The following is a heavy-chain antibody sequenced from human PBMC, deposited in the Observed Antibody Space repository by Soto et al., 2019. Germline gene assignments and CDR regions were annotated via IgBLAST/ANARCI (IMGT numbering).Heavy chain of an antibody. Sequence: QVQLVQSGAEVKKPGASVKVSCKASGYTFTSYDINWVRQATGQGLEWMGWMNPNSGNTGYAQKFQGRVNMIMHTSIRTAYRELSSLRYEDTAVYYCARGAWRFGEDWGQGTLVTVCS. V-gene: IGHV1-8*01. CDR3: ARGAWRFGED. CDR1: GYTFTSYD. CDR2: MNPNSGNT. J-gene: IGHJ4*02. D-gene: IGHD3-10*01.